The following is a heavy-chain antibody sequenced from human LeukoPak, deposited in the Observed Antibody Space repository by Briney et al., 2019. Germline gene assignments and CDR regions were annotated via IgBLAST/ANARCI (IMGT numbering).Heavy chain of an antibody. D-gene: IGHD3-9*01. Sequence: SETLSLTCAVYGGSFSGYYWSWIRQPPGKGLEWIGEINHSGSTNYNPSLKSRVTISVDTSKNQFSLKLSSVTAADTAVYYCARDAGGYDILTGYYDYWGQGTLVTVSS. CDR2: INHSGST. V-gene: IGHV4-34*01. CDR1: GGSFSGYY. CDR3: ARDAGGYDILTGYYDY. J-gene: IGHJ4*02.